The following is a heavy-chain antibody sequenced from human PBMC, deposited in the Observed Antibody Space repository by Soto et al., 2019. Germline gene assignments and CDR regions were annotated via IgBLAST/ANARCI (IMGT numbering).Heavy chain of an antibody. D-gene: IGHD2-8*01. J-gene: IGHJ6*02. CDR1: GGSFSGYY. CDR3: ARGHEDIVLMVYASLYGMDV. Sequence: SETLSLTCAVYGGSFSGYYWSWIRQPPGKGLEWIGEINHSGSTNYNPSLKSRVTISVDTSKNQFSLKLSSVTAADTAVYYCARGHEDIVLMVYASLYGMDVWGQGTTVTVPS. CDR2: INHSGST. V-gene: IGHV4-34*01.